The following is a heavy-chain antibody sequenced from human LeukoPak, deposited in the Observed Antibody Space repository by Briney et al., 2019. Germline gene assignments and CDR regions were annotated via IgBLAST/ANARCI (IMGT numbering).Heavy chain of an antibody. Sequence: GGSLRLSCAASGFTFSSYAMSWVRQAPGKGLEWVSAISGSGGSTYYADSVKGRFTISRDNSKNTLYLQMNSLRAEDTAVYYCAKDSWGYCSSTSCPQFDYWGQGTLVTVSS. J-gene: IGHJ4*02. CDR1: GFTFSSYA. CDR3: AKDSWGYCSSTSCPQFDY. CDR2: ISGSGGST. D-gene: IGHD2-2*01. V-gene: IGHV3-23*01.